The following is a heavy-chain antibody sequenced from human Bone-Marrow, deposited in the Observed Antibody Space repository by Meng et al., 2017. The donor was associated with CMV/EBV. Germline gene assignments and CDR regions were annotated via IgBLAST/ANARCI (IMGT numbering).Heavy chain of an antibody. D-gene: IGHD2-2*01. CDR1: GGSISSYY. Sequence: SETLSLTCTVSGGSISSYYWSWIRQPPGKGLEWIGYIYYSGSTNYNPSLKSRVTISVDTSKNQFSLKLSSVTAADTAVYYCARDFGYCSSTSCYPRNWFDPWGQGTLVTVSS. CDR2: IYYSGST. CDR3: ARDFGYCSSTSCYPRNWFDP. V-gene: IGHV4-59*01. J-gene: IGHJ5*02.